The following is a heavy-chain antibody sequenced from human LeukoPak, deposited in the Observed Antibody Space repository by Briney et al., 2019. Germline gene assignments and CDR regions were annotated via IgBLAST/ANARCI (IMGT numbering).Heavy chain of an antibody. D-gene: IGHD3-10*01. Sequence: PGRSLRLSCAASGFTFSSHGMHWVRQAPGKGLEWVAVIWYDGSNKYYADSVKGRFTISRDNSKNTLYLQMNSLRAEDTAVYYCAKDLAFEFGELFSYYGMDVWGQGTTVTVSS. V-gene: IGHV3-33*06. J-gene: IGHJ6*02. CDR3: AKDLAFEFGELFSYYGMDV. CDR2: IWYDGSNK. CDR1: GFTFSSHG.